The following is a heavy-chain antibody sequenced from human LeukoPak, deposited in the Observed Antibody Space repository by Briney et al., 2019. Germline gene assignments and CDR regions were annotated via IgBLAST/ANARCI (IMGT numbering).Heavy chain of an antibody. Sequence: GGSLGLSCAASGFNFSSDAMSWVRQAPGKRLEWVSAISGSGGSTYYADSVKGRFTISRDNSKNTLYLQMNSLRAEDTAVYYCARVYYYDSSGYYVPFDYWGQGTLVTVSS. D-gene: IGHD3-22*01. CDR1: GFNFSSDA. CDR2: ISGSGGST. V-gene: IGHV3-23*01. CDR3: ARVYYYDSSGYYVPFDY. J-gene: IGHJ4*02.